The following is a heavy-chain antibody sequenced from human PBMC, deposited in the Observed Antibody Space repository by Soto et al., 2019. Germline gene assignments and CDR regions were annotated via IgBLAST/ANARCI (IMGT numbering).Heavy chain of an antibody. CDR1: GGSISSGDYY. Sequence: SETLSLTCTVSGGSISSGDYYWSWIRQPPGKGLEWIGYIYYSGSTYYNPSLKSRVTISVDTSKNQFSLKLSSVTAADTAVYYCARDRGNYGSPGMDVWGQGTTVTVSS. CDR2: IYYSGST. CDR3: ARDRGNYGSPGMDV. J-gene: IGHJ6*02. V-gene: IGHV4-30-4*01. D-gene: IGHD3-10*01.